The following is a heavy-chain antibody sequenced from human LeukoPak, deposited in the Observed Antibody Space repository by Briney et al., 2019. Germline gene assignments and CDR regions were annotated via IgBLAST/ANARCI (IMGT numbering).Heavy chain of an antibody. J-gene: IGHJ3*02. V-gene: IGHV3-23*01. CDR3: VKFYGSEPDGVDI. D-gene: IGHD3-10*01. Sequence: GGSLRLSCAASGFTFSTYTMNWVRQAPGKGLEWVPVITGSGGTTYYADSVQGRFTISRDNSKNTLFLQMNSLRAEDTAVYYCVKFYGSEPDGVDIWGQGTMVTVSS. CDR1: GFTFSTYT. CDR2: ITGSGGTT.